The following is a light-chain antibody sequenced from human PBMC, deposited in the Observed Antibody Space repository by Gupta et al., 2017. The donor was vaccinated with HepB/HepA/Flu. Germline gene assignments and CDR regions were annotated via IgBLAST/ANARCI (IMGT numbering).Light chain of an antibody. CDR3: SSFTYTMTLVV. CDR2: NVS. V-gene: IGLV2-14*01. J-gene: IGLJ2*01. Sequence: QSALTQPASVSGSPGQSITISCTATRSDVGDYKSVSWYQQHPGKAPKLLISNVSNRPSGVSNRFSGSKSGNTASLTISGLQAEDEADYYCSSFTYTMTLVVFGGGTKVTVL. CDR1: RSDVGDYKS.